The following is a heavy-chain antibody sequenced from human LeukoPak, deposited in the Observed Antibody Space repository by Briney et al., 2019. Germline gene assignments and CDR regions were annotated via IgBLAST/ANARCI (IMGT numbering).Heavy chain of an antibody. CDR2: INHSGST. CDR3: ARVPWFGHNWFDP. Sequence: SETLSLTCAVYGGSFSGYYWSWLRQPPGKGLEWIGEINHSGSTNYNPSLKSRVTISVDTSKNQFSLKPSSVTAADTAVYYCARVPWFGHNWFDPWGQGTLVTVSS. D-gene: IGHD3-10*01. CDR1: GGSFSGYY. V-gene: IGHV4-34*01. J-gene: IGHJ5*02.